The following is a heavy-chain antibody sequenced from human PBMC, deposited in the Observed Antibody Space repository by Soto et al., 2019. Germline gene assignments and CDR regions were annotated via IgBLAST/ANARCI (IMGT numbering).Heavy chain of an antibody. CDR3: VIFRYDDVGMFMDV. V-gene: IGHV5-51*01. D-gene: IGHD5-12*01. Sequence: GESLKISCKDPKYSFVNYWIAWVRQMPGKGLEWMGSIYPGDSETRYSPSFQGQATTSADRSISTAYLHWSSLKASDTAIYYCVIFRYDDVGMFMDVWGQGTTVTVSS. CDR1: KYSFVNYW. CDR2: IYPGDSET. J-gene: IGHJ6*02.